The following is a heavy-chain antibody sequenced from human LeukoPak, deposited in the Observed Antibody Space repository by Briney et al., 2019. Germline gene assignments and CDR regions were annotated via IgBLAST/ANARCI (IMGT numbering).Heavy chain of an antibody. D-gene: IGHD2-2*01. CDR3: AKGDSTSCCRGEVY. CDR2: ISYDGGNK. J-gene: IGHJ4*02. CDR1: GFTFSSSS. V-gene: IGHV3-30*18. Sequence: PGRSLRLSCAASGFTFSSSSMHWVRQAPGKGLEWVAMISYDGGNKYYADSVKGRFTISRDNSMNTLYLQMSSLRAEDTAVYYCAKGDSTSCCRGEVYWGQGTLVTVSS.